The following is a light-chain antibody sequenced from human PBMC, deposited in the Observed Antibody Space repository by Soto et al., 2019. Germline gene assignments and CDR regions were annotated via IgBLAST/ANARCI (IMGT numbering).Light chain of an antibody. V-gene: IGLV2-11*01. CDR1: SSDVGGYNY. Sequence: QSALTQPRSVSGSPGQSVSISCTGTSSDVGGYNYVSWYQHHPGKAPKLMIYDVNKRPSGVPDHFSGSKSGNTASLNISGLQAEDEADYYCCSYAGTYTLVFGGGTKVTVL. CDR3: CSYAGTYTLV. CDR2: DVN. J-gene: IGLJ3*02.